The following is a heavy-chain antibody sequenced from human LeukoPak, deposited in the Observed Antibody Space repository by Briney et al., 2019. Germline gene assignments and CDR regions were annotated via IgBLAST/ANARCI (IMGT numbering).Heavy chain of an antibody. V-gene: IGHV4-4*02. CDR1: GGSIGSSNW. CDR3: ARVDESYYYVSGGGPYYMDV. D-gene: IGHD3-10*01. CDR2: IYHSGRT. Sequence: SETLSLTCAVSGGSIGSSNWWSWVRQSPGKGLEWIGEIYHSGRTNYNSSLKSRVTISVDKSKNQFTLDLTSVTAADTAVYYCARVDESYYYVSGGGPYYMDVWGKGTTVTVSS. J-gene: IGHJ6*03.